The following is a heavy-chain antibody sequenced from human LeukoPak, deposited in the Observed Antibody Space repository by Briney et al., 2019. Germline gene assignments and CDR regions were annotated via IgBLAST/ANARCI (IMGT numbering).Heavy chain of an antibody. Sequence: ASVKVSCKASGYTFTSYYMHWVRQAPGQGLEWMGIINPSGGSTSYAQKFQGRATMTRDTSTSTVYMELSSLRSEDTAVYYCARASVSNYDRGAILNRKSLRWGQGPLVTVSS. J-gene: IGHJ4*02. CDR3: ARASVSNYDRGAILNRKSLR. V-gene: IGHV1-46*01. D-gene: IGHD4-11*01. CDR1: GYTFTSYY. CDR2: INPSGGST.